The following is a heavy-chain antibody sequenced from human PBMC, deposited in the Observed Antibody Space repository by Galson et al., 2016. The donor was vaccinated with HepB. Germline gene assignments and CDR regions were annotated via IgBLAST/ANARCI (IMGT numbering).Heavy chain of an antibody. CDR3: ARDLRTMIVVITPSL. D-gene: IGHD3-22*01. CDR1: GFTFSSYA. V-gene: IGHV3-23*01. Sequence: SLRLSCAASGFTFSSYAMSWVRQAPGKGLEWVSTVSTSGGSTYYADSEKGRFTISRDNAKNSLYLQMNSLRDEDTAVYYCARDLRTMIVVITPSLWGQGTLVTVSS. CDR2: VSTSGGST. J-gene: IGHJ4*02.